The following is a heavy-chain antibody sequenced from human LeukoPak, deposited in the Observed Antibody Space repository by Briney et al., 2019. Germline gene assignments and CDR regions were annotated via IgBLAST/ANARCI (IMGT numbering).Heavy chain of an antibody. CDR2: ISAYNGNT. J-gene: IGHJ1*01. CDR3: ARAAADSQTEYFQH. Sequence: ASVKVSCKASGYTFTSYGISRVRQSPGQGLECMGWISAYNGNTNYAQKLQGRVTMTTDTSTSTAYMELRSLRSDDTAVYYCARAAADSQTEYFQHWGQGTLVTASS. D-gene: IGHD6-13*01. V-gene: IGHV1-18*01. CDR1: GYTFTSYG.